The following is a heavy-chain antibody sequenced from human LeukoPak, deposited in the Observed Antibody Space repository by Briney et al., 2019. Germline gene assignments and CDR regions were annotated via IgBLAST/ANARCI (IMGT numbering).Heavy chain of an antibody. CDR3: ASGWSITGWYNNWFDP. CDR1: RYTFTGYY. J-gene: IGHJ5*02. D-gene: IGHD6-19*01. Sequence: GASVKVSCKASRYTFTGYYMHWVRQAPGQGLGWMGWINPNSGDTNYAQKFQGRVTMTRDTSITTVYMELSRLRSDDTAVYFCASGWSITGWYNNWFDPWGQGTLVTVSS. V-gene: IGHV1-2*02. CDR2: INPNSGDT.